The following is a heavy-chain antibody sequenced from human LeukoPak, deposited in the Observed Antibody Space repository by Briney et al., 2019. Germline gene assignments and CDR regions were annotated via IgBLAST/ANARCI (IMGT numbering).Heavy chain of an antibody. D-gene: IGHD3-3*01. Sequence: SQTLSLTCAISGDSVSSNSAAWNWIRQSPSRGLEWLGRTYYRSKWYNDYAVSVKSRITINPDTSKNQFSLQLNSVTPEDTAVYYCARASPTYYDFRSGPRYYFDYWGQGTLVTVSS. CDR2: TYYRSKWYN. CDR3: ARASPTYYDFRSGPRYYFDY. CDR1: GDSVSSNSAA. V-gene: IGHV6-1*01. J-gene: IGHJ4*02.